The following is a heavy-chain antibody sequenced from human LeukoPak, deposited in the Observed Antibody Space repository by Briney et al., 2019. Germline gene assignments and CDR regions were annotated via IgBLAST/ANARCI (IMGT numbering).Heavy chain of an antibody. CDR2: MNPNSGNT. J-gene: IGHJ6*02. CDR3: ARRKGYDILTGYYGARYGMDV. Sequence: ASVKVSCKASGYTFTSYDINWVRQATGQGLEWMGWMNPNSGNTGYAQKFQGRVTMTRNTSISTAYMELSSLRSEDTAVYYCARRKGYDILTGYYGARYGMDVWGQGTTVTVSS. CDR1: GYTFTSYD. V-gene: IGHV1-8*01. D-gene: IGHD3-9*01.